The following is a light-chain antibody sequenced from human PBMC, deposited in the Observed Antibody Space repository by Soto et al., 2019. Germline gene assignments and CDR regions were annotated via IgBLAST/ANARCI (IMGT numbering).Light chain of an antibody. CDR1: QSVSSN. V-gene: IGKV3-15*01. J-gene: IGKJ4*01. CDR3: QQYNNWPPLVT. Sequence: EIVMTQSPATLSVSPGERATLSCRASQSVSSNLAWYQQKPGQAPRLLIYGASTRATGIPARFSGSGSGTEFTLTISSLQSEDFAVYHCQQYNNWPPLVTFGGGTKVEIK. CDR2: GAS.